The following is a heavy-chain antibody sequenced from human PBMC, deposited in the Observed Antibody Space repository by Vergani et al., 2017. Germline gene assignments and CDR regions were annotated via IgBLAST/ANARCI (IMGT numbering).Heavy chain of an antibody. V-gene: IGHV3-21*01. D-gene: IGHD3-9*01. CDR3: ARAPHDILTGDRHASPYYIDY. CDR1: GFTFSSYS. J-gene: IGHJ4*02. CDR2: ISSSSSYI. Sequence: EVQLVESGGGLVKPGGSLRLSCAASGFTFSSYSMNWVRQAPGKGLEWVSSISSSSSYIYYADSVKGRFTISRDNAKNSLYLQMNSLRAEDTAVYYCARAPHDILTGDRHASPYYIDYWGQGTLVTVSS.